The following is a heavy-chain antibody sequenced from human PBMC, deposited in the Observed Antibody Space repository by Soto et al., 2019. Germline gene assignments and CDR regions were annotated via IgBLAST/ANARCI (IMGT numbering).Heavy chain of an antibody. CDR3: ARDTSHGVTIGGLDS. D-gene: IGHD3-16*01. J-gene: IGHJ4*02. CDR1: GVSFSNYN. Sequence: PXGSLRLSCSAAGVSFSNYNMNWVRQAPGKGLEWVAHITDGLTKHYADFVQGRFTISRDNAKNSLYLELTDLRDDDTAVYYCARDTSHGVTIGGLDSWGQDTLVTVS. V-gene: IGHV3-48*02. CDR2: ITDGLTK.